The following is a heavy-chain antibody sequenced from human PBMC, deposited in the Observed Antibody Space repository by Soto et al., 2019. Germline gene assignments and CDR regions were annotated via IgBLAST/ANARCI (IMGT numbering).Heavy chain of an antibody. CDR1: GGTFSSYR. V-gene: IGHV1-69*13. D-gene: IGHD6-19*01. CDR3: ASAPTLYSSGWYGVY. Sequence: ASVKVSCKASGGTFSSYRINWVRQAPGQGLEWVGGIVPIYRTADYAQKFQGRVTITADESARTSYMELRSLKSQDTAVYYCASAPTLYSSGWYGVYWGQGTLVTVSS. J-gene: IGHJ4*02. CDR2: IVPIYRTA.